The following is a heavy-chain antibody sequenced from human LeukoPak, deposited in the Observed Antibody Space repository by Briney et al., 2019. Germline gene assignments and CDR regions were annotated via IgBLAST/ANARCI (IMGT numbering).Heavy chain of an antibody. J-gene: IGHJ4*02. Sequence: PGGSLRLSCAASGFTVNSNYMSWVRQAPGKGLERVSVIYSDGSTYYADSVKGRFTISRDNPKNTLYLQMNSLRAEDTAVYYCARAGSSSKQYYFDSWGQGTLVTVSS. CDR3: ARAGSSSKQYYFDS. V-gene: IGHV3-53*01. D-gene: IGHD6-13*01. CDR1: GFTVNSNY. CDR2: IYSDGST.